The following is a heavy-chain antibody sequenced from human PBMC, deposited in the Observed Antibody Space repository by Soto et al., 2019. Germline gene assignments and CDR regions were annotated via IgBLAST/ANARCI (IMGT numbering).Heavy chain of an antibody. Sequence: PSETLSLTCTVSGGSISSSSCSWIRQPPGKGLEWIGYIYYSGSTNYNPSLKSRVTISVDTSKNQFSLKLSPVTAADTAVYYCAFGGNYPQNLVYWGQGTLVTVSS. CDR3: AFGGNYPQNLVY. CDR1: GGSISSSS. CDR2: IYYSGST. V-gene: IGHV4-59*01. D-gene: IGHD1-7*01. J-gene: IGHJ4*02.